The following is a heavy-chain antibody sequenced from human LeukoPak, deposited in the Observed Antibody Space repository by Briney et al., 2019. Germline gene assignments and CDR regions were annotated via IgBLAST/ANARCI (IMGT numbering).Heavy chain of an antibody. CDR2: IYYSGST. Sequence: PSETLSLTCTVSGGSISSSSYYWGWIRQPPGKGLEWIGSIYYSGSTYYNPSLKSRVTISVDTSKNRFSLKLSSVTAADTAVYYCASGRITMIVVVTPPHYWGQGTLVTVSS. CDR3: ASGRITMIVVVTPPHY. D-gene: IGHD3-22*01. J-gene: IGHJ4*02. CDR1: GGSISSSSYY. V-gene: IGHV4-39*01.